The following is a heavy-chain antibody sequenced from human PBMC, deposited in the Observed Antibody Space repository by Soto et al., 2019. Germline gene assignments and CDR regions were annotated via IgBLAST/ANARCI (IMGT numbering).Heavy chain of an antibody. D-gene: IGHD1-20*01. Sequence: ASVKVSCKASGYTFTGYYMHWVRQAPGQGLEWMGWINPNSGGTNYAQKFQGWVTTTRDTSISTAYMELSRLRSDDTAVYYCGRAPNWNDVGYYYYYGMDVWGQGATVTVSS. CDR1: GYTFTGYY. CDR2: INPNSGGT. V-gene: IGHV1-2*04. CDR3: GRAPNWNDVGYYYYYGMDV. J-gene: IGHJ6*02.